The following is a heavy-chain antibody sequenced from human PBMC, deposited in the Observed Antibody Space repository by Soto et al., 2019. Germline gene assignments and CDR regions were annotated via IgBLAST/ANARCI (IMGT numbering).Heavy chain of an antibody. CDR2: INTKTGNR. CDR1: GYNLSSDG. CDR3: ARDRLRGYDSSGFYS. J-gene: IGHJ4*02. D-gene: IGHD3-22*01. Sequence: ASVKVSCKTYGYNLSSDGNNWLRQAPGQGLEWMGWINTKTGNRNYAQKFEDRVTMTTATSTSTVYLELRSLRSDDTAVYFCARDRLRGYDSSGFYSWGQGTLVTVSS. V-gene: IGHV1-18*01.